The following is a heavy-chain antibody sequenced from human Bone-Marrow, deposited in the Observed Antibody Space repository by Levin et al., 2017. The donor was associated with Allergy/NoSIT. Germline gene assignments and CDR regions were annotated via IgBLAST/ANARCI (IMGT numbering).Heavy chain of an antibody. J-gene: IGHJ6*03. CDR1: GGTFDSYG. V-gene: IGHV1-69*11. CDR2: IIPFLATA. CDR3: ARVRYSYGPTYTDYYFNYMDV. D-gene: IGHD5-18*01. Sequence: SVKVSCKASGGTFDSYGITWVRQAPGQGLEWMGQIIPFLATANYAQKFQGRVAITADESASTAYMELSSLTSEDTAVYYCARVRYSYGPTYTDYYFNYMDVWGKGTTVSVSS.